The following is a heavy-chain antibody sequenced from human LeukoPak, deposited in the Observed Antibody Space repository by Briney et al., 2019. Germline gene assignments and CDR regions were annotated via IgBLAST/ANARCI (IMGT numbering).Heavy chain of an antibody. D-gene: IGHD1-14*01. CDR2: ISSSGS. CDR3: ARTTGSFGPVAL. CDR1: GFTFSDYY. V-gene: IGHV3-11*06. J-gene: IGHJ4*02. Sequence: PGGSLRLSCAASGFTFSDYYMHWIRQAPGKGLEWVSYISSSGSYTHADSVKGRFTISRGNAKNSLYLQMNSLRAEDTALYYCARTTGSFGPVALWGQGTLVTVSS.